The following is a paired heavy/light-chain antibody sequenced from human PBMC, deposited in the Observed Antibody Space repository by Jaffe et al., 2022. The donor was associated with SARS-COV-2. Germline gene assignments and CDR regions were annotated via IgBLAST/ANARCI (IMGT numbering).Light chain of an antibody. CDR2: GAS. V-gene: IGKV1-12*01. CDR3: QQANSFPF. CDR1: QDINNW. J-gene: IGKJ4*01. Sequence: DLQMTQSPSSVSASAGDRVTITCRASQDINNWLAWYQQKPGKAPKLLIYGASTLHIGVPSRFSGSGSGTDFTLTISSLQPEDFATYYCQQANSFPFFGGGTKVEMK.
Heavy chain of an antibody. CDR1: GVSIISYY. CDR2: NYYGGPI. CDR3: ARSHGGLIFWDE. J-gene: IGHJ4*02. Sequence: QVQLHESGPGLVKPSETLSLSCSVSGVSIISYYWGWIRQSPGKGLEWIGYNYYGGPINYNPSLESRATIALDTSKNQFALKVTSVTAADTAVYFCARSHGGLIFWDEWGQGIPVTVSS. V-gene: IGHV4-59*01. D-gene: IGHD2-21*01.